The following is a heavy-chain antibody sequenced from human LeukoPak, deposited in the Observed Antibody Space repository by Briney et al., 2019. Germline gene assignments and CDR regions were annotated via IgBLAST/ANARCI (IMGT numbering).Heavy chain of an antibody. V-gene: IGHV4-4*07. Sequence: PSETLSLTCTGSGGSISSYYWSWIRQPAGKGLEWIGRIYTSGSTNYNPSLKSRVTMSVDTSKNQFSLKLSSVTAADTAVYYCAREGAYYDFWSGYFDYWGQGTLVTVSS. CDR1: GGSISSYY. J-gene: IGHJ4*02. CDR2: IYTSGST. CDR3: AREGAYYDFWSGYFDY. D-gene: IGHD3-3*01.